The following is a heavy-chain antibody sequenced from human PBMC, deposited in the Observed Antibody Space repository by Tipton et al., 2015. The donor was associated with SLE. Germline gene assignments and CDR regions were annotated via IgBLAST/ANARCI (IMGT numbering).Heavy chain of an antibody. CDR3: ARRQYGVGHT. D-gene: IGHD3-3*01. J-gene: IGHJ5*02. V-gene: IGHV4-39*01. CDR1: GASISSGSHY. Sequence: TLSLTCTVSGASISSGSHYWDWIRQPPGKGLEWIGTIYYSGTTYYNPSLQSRVTISKDTSKNQFSLKLYSVTAADTAVYYCARRQYGVGHTWGQGTLVTVSS. CDR2: IYYSGTT.